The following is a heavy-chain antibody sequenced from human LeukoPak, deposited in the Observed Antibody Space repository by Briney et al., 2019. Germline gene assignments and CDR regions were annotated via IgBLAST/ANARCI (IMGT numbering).Heavy chain of an antibody. CDR1: GFTVSSNY. CDR3: ATEIQPGMPTSGTFDY. J-gene: IGHJ4*02. CDR2: IYSGGST. V-gene: IGHV3-53*01. D-gene: IGHD1/OR15-1a*01. Sequence: PGGSLRLSCAASGFTVSSNYMSWVRQAPGKGLEWVSVIYSGGSTYYADSVKGRFTISRDKPKNTLYLQMNSLRAEDTAVYYCATEIQPGMPTSGTFDYWGQGTLVTVSS.